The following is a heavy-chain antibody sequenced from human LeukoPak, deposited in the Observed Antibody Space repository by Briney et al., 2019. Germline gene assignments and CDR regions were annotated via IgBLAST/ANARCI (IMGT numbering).Heavy chain of an antibody. CDR2: INPNSGGT. CDR1: GYTFTGYY. J-gene: IGHJ2*01. Sequence: GASVKVSCKASGYTFTGYYMHWARHAPGQGLEWMGWINPNSGGTNYAQKFQGRVTMTRDTSISTAYMELSRLRSDDTAVYYCARDKSIAARPPCYWYFDLWGRGTLVTVSS. CDR3: ARDKSIAARPPCYWYFDL. D-gene: IGHD6-6*01. V-gene: IGHV1-2*02.